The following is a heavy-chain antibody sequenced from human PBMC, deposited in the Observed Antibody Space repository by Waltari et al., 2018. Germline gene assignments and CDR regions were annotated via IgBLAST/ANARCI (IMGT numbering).Heavy chain of an antibody. CDR1: GGTFSSYA. V-gene: IGHV1-69*14. D-gene: IGHD3-3*01. CDR2: IIPIVGTA. Sequence: QVQLVQSGAEVKKPGSSVTVSCKASGGTFSSYAISWVRQAPGQGLEWMGGIIPIVGTANYAQKFQGRVTMTADKSTSTAYMELSSLRSEDTAVYYCASGRITIFGVVMGFSDMDVWGKGTTVTVSS. CDR3: ASGRITIFGVVMGFSDMDV. J-gene: IGHJ6*03.